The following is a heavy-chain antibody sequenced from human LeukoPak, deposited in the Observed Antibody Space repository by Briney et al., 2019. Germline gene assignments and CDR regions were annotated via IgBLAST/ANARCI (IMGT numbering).Heavy chain of an antibody. D-gene: IGHD5-18*01. V-gene: IGHV1-18*01. Sequence: ASVKVSCKTSGYTFTNYGFRWVRQAPGQGPEWMGWIRVSDGDTKYAQKFQGRVTLTRDTSANTAYMDLWSLRSDDTAVYFCARSGFSFGYHYFDLWGQGTLVTVSS. J-gene: IGHJ4*02. CDR3: ARSGFSFGYHYFDL. CDR1: GYTFTNYG. CDR2: IRVSDGDT.